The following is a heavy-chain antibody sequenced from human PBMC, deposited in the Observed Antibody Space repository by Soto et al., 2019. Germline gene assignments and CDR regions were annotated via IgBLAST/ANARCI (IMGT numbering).Heavy chain of an antibody. D-gene: IGHD1-1*01. CDR2: IDPSNSFT. CDR1: GYTFTSYW. CDR3: ARHTGFGTSTLHG. Sequence: GAYLKISCQVSGYTFTSYWITWVRQMPGKGLEWMGRIDPSNSFTDYNPSFEGHVTLSADMSVSTAYLQWSGLKASDTAVYYWARHTGFGTSTLHGWGPGTSVTVSS. J-gene: IGHJ4*02. V-gene: IGHV5-10-1*01.